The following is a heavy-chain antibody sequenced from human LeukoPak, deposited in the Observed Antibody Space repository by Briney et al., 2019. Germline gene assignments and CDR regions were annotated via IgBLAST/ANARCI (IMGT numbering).Heavy chain of an antibody. CDR2: IYYSGNT. Sequence: SETLSLTCTVSDYSISSGYYWGWIRQPPGKGLSWIGSIYYSGNTHYNPSLKSRVSMSVDTSKNQFSLKLSSVTAADTAVYYCARDRASGRAFDIWGQGTTVTVSS. CDR1: DYSISSGYY. J-gene: IGHJ3*02. CDR3: ARDRASGRAFDI. D-gene: IGHD1-14*01. V-gene: IGHV4-38-2*02.